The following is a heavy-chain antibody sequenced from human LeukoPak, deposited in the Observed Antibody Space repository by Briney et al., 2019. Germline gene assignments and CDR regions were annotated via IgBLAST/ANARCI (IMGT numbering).Heavy chain of an antibody. D-gene: IGHD3-10*01. CDR3: AHRRGGSGKYYFDY. CDR2: IYWDDDM. V-gene: IGHV2-5*02. J-gene: IGHJ4*02. CDR1: GFSLSTSGVG. Sequence: SGPTLVKPTQTLTLTCTFSGFSLSTSGVGVGWIRQPPGKALEWLALIYWDDDMRYSPSLKSRLTITKATSKNQVVLTMTNMGPVDTATYYCAHRRGGSGKYYFDYWGQGTLVTVSS.